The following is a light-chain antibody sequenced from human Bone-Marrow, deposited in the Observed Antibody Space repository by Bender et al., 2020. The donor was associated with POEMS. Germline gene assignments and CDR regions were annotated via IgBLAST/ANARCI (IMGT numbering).Light chain of an antibody. V-gene: IGLV2-11*01. J-gene: IGLJ2*01. CDR3: CSYTSSGSLV. CDR1: SSDVGGYNS. CDR2: EVN. Sequence: QSALTQPRSVSGSPGQSVTISCTGTSSDVGGYNSVSWYQQHPGKAPKLLIYEVNKRSSGLSDRFSGSKSGNTASLTVSGLQAEDEADYYCCSYTSSGSLVFGGGTKLTV.